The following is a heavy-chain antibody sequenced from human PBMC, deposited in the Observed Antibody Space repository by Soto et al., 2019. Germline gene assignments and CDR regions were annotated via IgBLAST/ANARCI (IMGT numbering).Heavy chain of an antibody. CDR2: IYYSGST. V-gene: IGHV4-59*01. CDR1: GFSISSYY. Sequence: SETLSLTCTVSGFSISSYYWSWIRQPPGKGLEWIGYIYYSGSTNYNPSLKSRVTISVDTSKNQFSLKLSSVTAADTAVYYCAREGLNYDILTGYSNWFDPWGQGTLVTVSS. CDR3: AREGLNYDILTGYSNWFDP. J-gene: IGHJ5*02. D-gene: IGHD3-9*01.